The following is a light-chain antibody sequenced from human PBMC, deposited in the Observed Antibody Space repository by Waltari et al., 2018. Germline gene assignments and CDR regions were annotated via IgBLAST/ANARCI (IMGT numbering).Light chain of an antibody. CDR1: SSDIGGYNY. V-gene: IGLV2-8*01. Sequence: QSALTQPPPASGSPGQSVTIPCTGTSSDIGGYNYVSWYQQHPGKAPKLMIYEVSKRPSGVPDRFSGSKSGNTASLTVSGLQAEDEADYYCSSYADSNNLVFGGGTKLTVL. CDR3: SSYADSNNLV. CDR2: EVS. J-gene: IGLJ2*01.